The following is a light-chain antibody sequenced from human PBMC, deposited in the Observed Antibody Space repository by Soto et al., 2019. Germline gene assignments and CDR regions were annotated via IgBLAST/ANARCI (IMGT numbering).Light chain of an antibody. J-gene: IGLJ3*02. CDR1: SSNIGSNA. V-gene: IGLV1-44*01. CDR3: AAWDDSLNGWV. CDR2: SNN. Sequence: QSVLTQPPSASGTPGQRVTISCSGSSSNIGSNAVNWSQQLPGRTPKLLIYSNNQRPSGVPDRFSGSKSGTSASLAISGLQSEDESDYYCAAWDDSLNGWVFGGGTKLTVL.